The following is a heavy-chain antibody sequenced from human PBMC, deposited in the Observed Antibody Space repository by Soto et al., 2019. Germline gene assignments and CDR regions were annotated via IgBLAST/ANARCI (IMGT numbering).Heavy chain of an antibody. CDR3: ARGAVNWFDP. J-gene: IGHJ5*02. CDR2: INPKSGVT. CDR1: GYTSTGYY. Sequence: XSVKVPCNASGYTSTGYYMHWVRQAPGQGLEWMGWINPKSGVTNYAQKFQGRVTMTRDTSIPTAYLELSSLRSDDTAVHHCARGAVNWFDPCGRLTLVTVS. V-gene: IGHV1-2*02.